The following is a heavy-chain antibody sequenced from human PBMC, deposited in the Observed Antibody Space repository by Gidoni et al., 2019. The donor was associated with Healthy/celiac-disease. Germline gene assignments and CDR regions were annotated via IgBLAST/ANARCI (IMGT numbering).Heavy chain of an antibody. D-gene: IGHD3-22*01. V-gene: IGHV3-30*17. Sequence: QVQLVESGGGVVQPGRSMRLSCDASGFTFSSYAMPWVRQAPGKGLEWVAVISYDGSNKYYADSGKGRVTISRDNSKNTLYLQMNSLRAEDTAVYYCARFGDMETYYYDSSGLHDAFDIWGQGTMVTVSS. CDR3: ARFGDMETYYYDSSGLHDAFDI. CDR1: GFTFSSYA. CDR2: ISYDGSNK. J-gene: IGHJ3*02.